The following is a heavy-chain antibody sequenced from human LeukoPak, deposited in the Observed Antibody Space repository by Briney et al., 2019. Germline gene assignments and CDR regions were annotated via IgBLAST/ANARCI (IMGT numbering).Heavy chain of an antibody. CDR3: AKHPWEGDSGYLY. CDR2: ISGSGDKS. D-gene: IGHD4-17*01. Sequence: GGSLRLSCVASGFTFSLYGMSWVRQAPGKGLEWVSSISGSGDKSDHADSVKGRFTISRDNSRNTLYLQMNNLRVEDTAVYFCAKHPWEGDSGYLYWGRGTLATVAS. J-gene: IGHJ4*02. CDR1: GFTFSLYG. V-gene: IGHV3-23*01.